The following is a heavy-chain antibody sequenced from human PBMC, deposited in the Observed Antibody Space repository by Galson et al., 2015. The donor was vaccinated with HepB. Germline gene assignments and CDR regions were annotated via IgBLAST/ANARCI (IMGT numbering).Heavy chain of an antibody. CDR3: ARDPNWGSDY. CDR2: ISSSSSTI. Sequence: SLRLSCAASGFTFSSYSMNWVRQAPGKGLEWVSYISSSSSTIYYADSVKGRFTISRDNAKNSLYLQMNSLRAEDTAVYYCARDPNWGSDYWGQGTLVTVSS. J-gene: IGHJ4*02. D-gene: IGHD7-27*01. V-gene: IGHV3-48*01. CDR1: GFTFSSYS.